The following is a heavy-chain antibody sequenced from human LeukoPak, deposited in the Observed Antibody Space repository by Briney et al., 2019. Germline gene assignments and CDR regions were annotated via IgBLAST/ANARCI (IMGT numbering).Heavy chain of an antibody. Sequence: ASVKVSCKASGYTFTSYYMHWVRQAPGQGLEWMGIINPSGGSTTYAQKFQGRVTMTRVTSTSTAYMELSSLRSEDTAVYYCASSSHYDILTGFYLYWGQGTLVTVSS. CDR2: INPSGGST. J-gene: IGHJ4*02. CDR3: ASSSHYDILTGFYLY. D-gene: IGHD3-9*01. CDR1: GYTFTSYY. V-gene: IGHV1-46*01.